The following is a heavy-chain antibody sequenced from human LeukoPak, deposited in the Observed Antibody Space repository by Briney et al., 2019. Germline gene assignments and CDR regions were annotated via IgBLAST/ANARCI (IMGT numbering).Heavy chain of an antibody. CDR3: ARALSGYYPYGNFDY. V-gene: IGHV1-18*01. J-gene: IGHJ4*02. D-gene: IGHD3-3*01. CDR2: ISAYNGNT. Sequence: ASVKVSCKASGYTFTSYGISWVRQAPGQGLEWMGWISAYNGNTNYAQKLQGRVTMTTDTSISTAYMELSRLRSDDTAVYYCARALSGYYPYGNFDYWGQGTLVTVSS. CDR1: GYTFTSYG.